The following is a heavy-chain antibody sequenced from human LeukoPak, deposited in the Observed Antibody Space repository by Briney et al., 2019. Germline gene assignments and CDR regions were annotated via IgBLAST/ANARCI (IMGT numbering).Heavy chain of an antibody. D-gene: IGHD2-2*01. CDR1: GFTFSSYW. CDR2: IKQDGSEK. J-gene: IGHJ4*02. CDR3: AREQYCSSTSCYPHGTYYFDY. Sequence: GGSLRLSCAASGFTFSSYWMSWVRQAPGKGLEWVANIKQDGSEKYYVDSVKGRFTISRDNAKNSLYLQMNSLRAEDTAVYYCAREQYCSSTSCYPHGTYYFDYWGQGTLVTVSS. V-gene: IGHV3-7*01.